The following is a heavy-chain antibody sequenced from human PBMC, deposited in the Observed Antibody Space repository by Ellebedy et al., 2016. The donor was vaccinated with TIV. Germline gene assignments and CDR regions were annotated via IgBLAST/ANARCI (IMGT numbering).Heavy chain of an antibody. CDR1: GYTFTSYY. Sequence: ASVKVSXKASGYTFTSYYMHWVRQAPGQGLEWMGIINPSGGSTSYAQKFQVRVTMTRDTSTSTVYMELSSLRSEDTAVYYCARGMVRGVIITPPMDVWGKGTTVTVSS. D-gene: IGHD3-10*01. CDR2: INPSGGST. J-gene: IGHJ6*03. V-gene: IGHV1-46*01. CDR3: ARGMVRGVIITPPMDV.